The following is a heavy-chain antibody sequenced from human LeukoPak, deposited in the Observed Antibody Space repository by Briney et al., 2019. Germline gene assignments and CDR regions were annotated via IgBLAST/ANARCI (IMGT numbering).Heavy chain of an antibody. J-gene: IGHJ5*01. Sequence: GGSLTLSCAASGFAFSVYAMSWLRQPPGKGLEWVSTINANSGTTSYAASVKRRFTISRDNSKNTLYLQLNTLRADDTATYYCAKPISGGLAVTADWFHPWGQGTLVGVSS. D-gene: IGHD6-19*01. CDR3: AKPISGGLAVTADWFHP. V-gene: IGHV3-23*01. CDR2: INANSGTT. CDR1: GFAFSVYA.